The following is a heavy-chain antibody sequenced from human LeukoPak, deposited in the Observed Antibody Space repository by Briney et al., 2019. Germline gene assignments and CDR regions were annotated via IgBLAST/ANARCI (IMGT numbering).Heavy chain of an antibody. J-gene: IGHJ4*02. V-gene: IGHV3-9*01. D-gene: IGHD3-22*01. CDR3: AKDFQYYDSSGYLDY. CDR1: GLTFDDYA. CDR2: ISWNSGSI. Sequence: PGGSLRLSCAASGLTFDDYAMHWVRQAPGKGLEWVSGISWNSGSIGYADSVKGRFTISRDNAKNSLYLQMNSLRAEDTALYYCAKDFQYYDSSGYLDYWGQGTLVTVSS.